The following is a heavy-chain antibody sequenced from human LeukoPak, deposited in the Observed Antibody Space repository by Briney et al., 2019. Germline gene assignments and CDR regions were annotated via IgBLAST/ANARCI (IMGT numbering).Heavy chain of an antibody. D-gene: IGHD3-22*01. CDR1: GFTFSAYW. CDR2: INEGSNLK. Sequence: GGSLRLSCAASGFTFSAYWMTWVRQAPGKGLEWVANINEGSNLKMCVDSVKGRFTISRDYTTNSLYLQMDSLRAEDTAVYYCARNYDSSGQDWGQGILVTVSS. J-gene: IGHJ4*02. V-gene: IGHV3-7*01. CDR3: ARNYDSSGQD.